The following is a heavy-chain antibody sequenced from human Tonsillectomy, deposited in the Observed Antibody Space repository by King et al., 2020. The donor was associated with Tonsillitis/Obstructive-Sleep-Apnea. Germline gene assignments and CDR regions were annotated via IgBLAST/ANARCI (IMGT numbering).Heavy chain of an antibody. CDR2: ISYDGSNK. CDR3: AREGVDDNAFDI. J-gene: IGHJ3*02. Sequence: VQLVESGGGVVQPGRSLRLSCAASGFTFSSYGMHWVRPAPGKGLEWVAVISYDGSNKNYADSVKGRFTISRDNSKNTLYLQMNSLRAEDTAVYYCAREGVDDNAFDIWGQGTMVTVSS. D-gene: IGHD3-22*01. CDR1: GFTFSSYG. V-gene: IGHV3-30*03.